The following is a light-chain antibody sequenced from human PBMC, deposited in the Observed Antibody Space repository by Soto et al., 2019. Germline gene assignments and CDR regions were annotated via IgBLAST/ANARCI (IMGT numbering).Light chain of an antibody. J-gene: IGLJ1*01. CDR3: QSYDSSLNRV. CDR2: GDN. Sequence: QCARTRPPSVYRAPGQRITISCTGSSSNIGARYDVHWYRQLPGTAPKLLLYGDNNRPSGVPDRFSGSKSGASASLAITGLQADDEADYYCQSYDSSLNRVFGTGTKVTVL. V-gene: IGLV1-40*01. CDR1: SSNIGARYD.